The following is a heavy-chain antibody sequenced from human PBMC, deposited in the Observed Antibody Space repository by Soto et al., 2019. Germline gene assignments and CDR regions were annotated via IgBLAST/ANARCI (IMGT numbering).Heavy chain of an antibody. CDR1: GDTFSSYA. CDR3: ARVGPAHYYDSSGYYSLLDY. J-gene: IGHJ4*02. Sequence: QVQLVQSGAEVKKPGSSVKVSCKASGDTFSSYAINWVRQAPGQGLEWMGGIILMFGTANYAQKFKGRVTITAGESTSTVYMELSSLRSEDTAVYYCARVGPAHYYDSSGYYSLLDYWGQGTLVTVSS. CDR2: IILMFGTA. V-gene: IGHV1-69*01. D-gene: IGHD3-22*01.